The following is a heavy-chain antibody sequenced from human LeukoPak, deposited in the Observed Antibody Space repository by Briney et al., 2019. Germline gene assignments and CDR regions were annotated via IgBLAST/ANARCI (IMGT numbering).Heavy chain of an antibody. CDR2: IYYSGST. Sequence: PSETLSLTCAVYGGSFSGYYWSWIRQPPGKGLEWIGYIYYSGSTNYNPSLKSRVTISVDMSKNQFSLKLSSVTAADTAVYYCARHAELYYYGMDVWGQGTTVTVSS. D-gene: IGHD1-26*01. CDR1: GGSFSGYY. V-gene: IGHV4-59*08. CDR3: ARHAELYYYGMDV. J-gene: IGHJ6*02.